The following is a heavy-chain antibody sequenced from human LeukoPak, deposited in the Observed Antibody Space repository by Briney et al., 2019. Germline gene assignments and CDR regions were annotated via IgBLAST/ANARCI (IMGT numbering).Heavy chain of an antibody. J-gene: IGHJ4*02. CDR2: ISSSGSTI. CDR1: GFTFSDYY. D-gene: IGHD1-26*01. CDR3: ARPVGATASNPFDY. Sequence: GGSLRLSCADSGFTFSDYYMSWIRQAPGKGLEWVSYISSSGSTIYYADSVKGRFTISRDNAKNSLYLQMNSLRAEDTAVYYCARPVGATASNPFDYWGQGTLVTVSS. V-gene: IGHV3-11*01.